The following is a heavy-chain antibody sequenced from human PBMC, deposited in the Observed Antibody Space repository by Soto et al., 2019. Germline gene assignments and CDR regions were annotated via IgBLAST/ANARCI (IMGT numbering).Heavy chain of an antibody. Sequence: SETLSLTCAVYGGSFSGYYWSWIRQPPGKGLKWIGEINHSGSTNYNPSLKSRVTISVDTSKNQFSLKMSSVTAADTAVYYCARGGSVVVAATNDNWFDPWGQGTLVTVSS. J-gene: IGHJ5*02. D-gene: IGHD2-15*01. CDR1: GGSFSGYY. V-gene: IGHV4-34*01. CDR2: INHSGST. CDR3: ARGGSVVVAATNDNWFDP.